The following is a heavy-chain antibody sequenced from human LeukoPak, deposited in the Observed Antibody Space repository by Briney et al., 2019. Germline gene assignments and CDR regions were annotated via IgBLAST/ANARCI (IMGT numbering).Heavy chain of an antibody. CDR2: ISSSSSTI. CDR3: ARYPPVVDQSPAFDI. D-gene: IGHD2-15*01. J-gene: IGHJ3*02. Sequence: GGSLRLSCAASGFTFSSYSMNWVRQAPGKGLEWVSYISSSSSTIYYADSVKGRFTISRDNAKNSLYLQMNSLRAEDTAVYYCARYPPVVDQSPAFDIWGQGTMVTVSS. V-gene: IGHV3-48*04. CDR1: GFTFSSYS.